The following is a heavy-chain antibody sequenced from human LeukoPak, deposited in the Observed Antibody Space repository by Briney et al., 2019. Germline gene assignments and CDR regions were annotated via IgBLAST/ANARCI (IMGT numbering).Heavy chain of an antibody. CDR3: ARQYSSGWYYFDY. CDR2: IYYSGST. CDR1: GGSISSSSYY. D-gene: IGHD6-19*01. Sequence: SETLSLTCTVSGGSISSSSYYWGWIRQPPGKGLEWIGNIYYSGSTYYNPSLKSRVTISVDTSKNQFSLKLSSVTAADTAVYYCARQYSSGWYYFDYWGQGTLVTVSS. V-gene: IGHV4-39*01. J-gene: IGHJ4*02.